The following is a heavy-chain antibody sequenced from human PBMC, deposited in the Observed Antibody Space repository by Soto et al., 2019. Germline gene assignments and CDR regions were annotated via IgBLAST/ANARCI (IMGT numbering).Heavy chain of an antibody. D-gene: IGHD5-12*01. CDR3: ARSGWSGYHPVYYDD. CDR1: GGSISSGGYY. Sequence: QVQLQESGPGLVKPSQTLSLTCTVSGGSISSGGYYWSWIRQHPGKGLEWIGYIYYSGSTYYHPSLKSRVTISVDTSKNQFSLKLSSVTAADTAVYYCARSGWSGYHPVYYDDCGQGTLVTVSA. CDR2: IYYSGST. V-gene: IGHV4-31*03. J-gene: IGHJ4*02.